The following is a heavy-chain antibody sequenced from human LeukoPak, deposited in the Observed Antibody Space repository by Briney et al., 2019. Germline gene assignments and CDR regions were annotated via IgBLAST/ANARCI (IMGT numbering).Heavy chain of an antibody. CDR1: GGTFSSYA. J-gene: IGHJ4*02. CDR2: IIPIFGTA. V-gene: IGHV1-69*13. CDR3: ASGGNSLPFDY. D-gene: IGHD5-18*01. Sequence: SVKVSCKASGGTFSSYAISWVRQAPGQGLEWMGGIIPIFGTANFAQKFQGRVTITADESTSTAYMELSSLRSEDTAVYYCASGGNSLPFDYWGQGTLVTVSS.